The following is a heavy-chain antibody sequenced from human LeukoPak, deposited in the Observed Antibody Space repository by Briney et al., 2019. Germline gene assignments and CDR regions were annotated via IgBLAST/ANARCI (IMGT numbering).Heavy chain of an antibody. CDR2: IYYSGST. CDR3: ARESNYDILTGYYSGFDY. V-gene: IGHV4-30-4*08. J-gene: IGHJ4*02. D-gene: IGHD3-9*01. Sequence: SETLSLTCTVSGGSISSGDYYWSWIRQPPGKGLEWIGYIYYSGSTYYNPSLKSRVTISVDTSKNQFSLKLSSVTAADTAAYYCARESNYDILTGYYSGFDYWGQGTLVTVSS. CDR1: GGSISSGDYY.